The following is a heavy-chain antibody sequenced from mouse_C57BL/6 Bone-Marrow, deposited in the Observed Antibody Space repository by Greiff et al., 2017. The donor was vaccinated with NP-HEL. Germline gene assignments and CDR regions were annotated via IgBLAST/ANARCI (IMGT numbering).Heavy chain of an antibody. J-gene: IGHJ1*03. CDR2: VYPYNGGN. D-gene: IGHD1-1*01. CDR1: GFTFTDYY. V-gene: IGHV1-36*01. CDR3: ARSGYYGSSHWYFDV. Sequence: EVQLQQSGPVLVKPGPSVKISCKASGFTFTDYYMHWVKQSHGKSLEWIGLVYPYNGGNSFNQKFKGKATLTVDTSSSTAYMELNSLTSEDSAVYYCARSGYYGSSHWYFDVWGTGTTVTVSS.